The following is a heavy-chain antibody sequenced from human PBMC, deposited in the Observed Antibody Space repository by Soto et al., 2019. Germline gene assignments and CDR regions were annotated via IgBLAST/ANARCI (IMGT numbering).Heavy chain of an antibody. J-gene: IGHJ4*02. CDR1: ESTVSRDW. CDR2: INQDGSEK. D-gene: IGHD1-26*01. V-gene: IGHV3-7*04. Sequence: EVHLVESGGGLVQTGGSLRLSCAIFESTVSRDWMNWVRQAPGKGLEWVAHINQDGSEKYYVDSVKGRFTISRDNAKKSLYLQLNSLRTADEAMYYCPGGVGDAFWGQGTLVNVSS. CDR3: PGGVGDAF.